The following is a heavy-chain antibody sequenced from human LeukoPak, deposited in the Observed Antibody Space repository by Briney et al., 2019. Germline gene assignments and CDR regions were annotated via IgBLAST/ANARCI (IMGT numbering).Heavy chain of an antibody. CDR1: GGSISSYY. D-gene: IGHD5-24*01. CDR2: IYYSGST. Sequence: RSSETLSLTCTVSGGSISSYYWSWIRQPPGKGLEWIGYIYYSGSTKYNPSLKSRVTISVDTSKNQLSLKLNSVIAADTAVYYCARVEPGYFQHWGQGTLVTVSS. V-gene: IGHV4-59*01. CDR3: ARVEPGYFQH. J-gene: IGHJ1*01.